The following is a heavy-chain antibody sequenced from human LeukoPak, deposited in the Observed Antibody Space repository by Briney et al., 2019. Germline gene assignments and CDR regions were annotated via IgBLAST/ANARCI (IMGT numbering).Heavy chain of an antibody. CDR1: GGSIKNYY. CDR3: ARWGEAAAGIYY. J-gene: IGHJ4*02. CDR2: IYYSGST. D-gene: IGHD6-13*01. Sequence: PSETLSLTCTVSGGSIKNYYGSWIRQSPGKGLEWLGYIYYSGSTNYNPSLKSRITISVDTPKNQFSLKLSSVTAADTAVYYCARWGEAAAGIYYWGQGTLVTVSS. V-gene: IGHV4-59*01.